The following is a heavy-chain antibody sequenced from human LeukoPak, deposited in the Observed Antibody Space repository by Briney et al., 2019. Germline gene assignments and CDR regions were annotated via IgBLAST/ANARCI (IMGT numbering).Heavy chain of an antibody. CDR2: IYYTGIT. CDR3: AASSGVILGRF. J-gene: IGHJ4*02. D-gene: IGHD3-16*01. CDR1: GVSVSSGSHY. V-gene: IGHV4-31*03. Sequence: SQTLSLTCTVSGVSVSSGSHYYNWIRQHPGKGLEWIGYIYYTGITSYNPSLKSRVSMSVDTSMNQVSLKLNSLTAADTAVYYCAASSGVILGRFWGQGTLVTVSS.